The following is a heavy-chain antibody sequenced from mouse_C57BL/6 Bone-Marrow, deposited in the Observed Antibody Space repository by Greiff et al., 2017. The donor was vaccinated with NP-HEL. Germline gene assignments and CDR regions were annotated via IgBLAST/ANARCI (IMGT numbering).Heavy chain of an antibody. D-gene: IGHD2-3*01. CDR3: ARRGYFYWYFDV. CDR2: INPSTGGT. CDR1: GYSFTGYY. J-gene: IGHJ1*03. Sequence: VQLKQSGPELVKPGASVKISCKASGYSFTGYYMNWVKQSPEKSLEWIGEINPSTGGTTYNQNVKAKATLTVDKSSSTAYMQLKSLTSEDSAVYYCARRGYFYWYFDVWGTGTTVAVSS. V-gene: IGHV1-42*01.